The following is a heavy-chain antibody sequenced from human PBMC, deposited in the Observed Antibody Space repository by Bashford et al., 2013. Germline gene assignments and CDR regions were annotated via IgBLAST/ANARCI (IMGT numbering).Heavy chain of an antibody. CDR3: ATAGNYYDSSGYYRNAFDI. D-gene: IGHD3-22*01. Sequence: ASVKVSCKVSGYTLTELSMHWVRQAPGKGLEWMGGFDPEDGETIYAQKFQGRVTMTEDTSTDTAYMELSSLRSEDTAVYYCATAGNYYDSSGYYRNAFDIWGQGTMVTVSS. CDR1: GYTLTELS. V-gene: IGHV1-24*01. J-gene: IGHJ3*02. CDR2: FDPEDGET.